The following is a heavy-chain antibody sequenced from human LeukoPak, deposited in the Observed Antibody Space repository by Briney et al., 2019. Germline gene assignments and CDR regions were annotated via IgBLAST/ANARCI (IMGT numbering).Heavy chain of an antibody. V-gene: IGHV4-4*07. CDR1: GGSISGYY. CDR3: AREARLASVAGLDV. D-gene: IGHD5-12*01. J-gene: IGHJ6*02. Sequence: SETLSLTCNVFGGSISGYYWSWIRQPAGKGLEWIGRLYGSATIKYNPSLRSRLSLSGDTSKNQFSLKLSSVTAADTAVYYCAREARLASVAGLDVWGQGTMVTVS. CDR2: LYGSATI.